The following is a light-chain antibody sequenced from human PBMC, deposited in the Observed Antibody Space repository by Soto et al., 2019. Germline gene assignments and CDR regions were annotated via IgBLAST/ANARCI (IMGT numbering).Light chain of an antibody. Sequence: QSALIQPASVSGSPGQLIPLFCTGTSIDVGGSIYVSWYQQHPGKAPKLMIYEVSNRPSGVSIRFSGSKSGIPAPLTISGLQAEDEGDYYCSSYISSSTPYVFGTGTKVTFL. J-gene: IGLJ1*01. V-gene: IGLV2-14*01. CDR2: EVS. CDR3: SSYISSSTPYV. CDR1: SIDVGGSIY.